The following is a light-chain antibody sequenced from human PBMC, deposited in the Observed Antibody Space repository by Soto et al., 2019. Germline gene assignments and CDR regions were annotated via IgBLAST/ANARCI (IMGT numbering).Light chain of an antibody. CDR2: GAS. J-gene: IGKJ1*01. CDR3: QQYGSSPWT. Sequence: EIVLTPSPGTLFLSPGERTTLSFRARQSVSRSHLTWYQQKPGQAPRLLIYGASSRATGIPDRFSGSGSGTDFTLTISRLEPEDFAVYYCQQYGSSPWTFGQGTKVEIK. CDR1: QSVSRSH. V-gene: IGKV3-20*01.